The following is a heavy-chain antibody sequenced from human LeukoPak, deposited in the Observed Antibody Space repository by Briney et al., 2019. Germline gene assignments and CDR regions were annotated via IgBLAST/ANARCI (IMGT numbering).Heavy chain of an antibody. J-gene: IGHJ4*02. D-gene: IGHD3-10*01. V-gene: IGHV1-2*02. Sequence: ASVKVSCKASGYTFTGYYMHWVRQAPAQGLEWMGWINPNSGGTNYAQKFQGRVTMTTDTSTSTAYMELRSLRSDDTAVYYCARDWFGELVLDYWGQGTLVTVSS. CDR3: ARDWFGELVLDY. CDR1: GYTFTGYY. CDR2: INPNSGGT.